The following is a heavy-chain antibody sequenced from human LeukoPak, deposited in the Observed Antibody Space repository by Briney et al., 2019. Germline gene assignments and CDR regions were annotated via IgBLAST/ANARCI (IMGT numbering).Heavy chain of an antibody. CDR1: GGTLTGGTYY. D-gene: IGHD3-3*02. J-gene: IGHJ3*02. Sequence: NSSETLSLTCTVSGGTLTGGTYYWHWFRQHPGKGLEWIGYIYNVGMSGYNPSLTSRAAISLDTSNSQFSLKLSSVTAADTAVYYCARSISVAVVLPDIWGQGTMVTVSS. CDR2: IYNVGMS. CDR3: ARSISVAVVLPDI. V-gene: IGHV4-31*03.